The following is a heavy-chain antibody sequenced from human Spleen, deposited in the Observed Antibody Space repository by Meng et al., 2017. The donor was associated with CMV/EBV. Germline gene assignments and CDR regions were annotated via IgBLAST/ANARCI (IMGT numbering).Heavy chain of an antibody. D-gene: IGHD3-9*01. Sequence: GESLKISCAASGFTFSSYWMSWVRQAPGKGLEWVANIKQDGSEKYYVDSVKGRFTISRDNAKNTLYLQMNSLRAEDTAVYYCARRYYDILTGAYYFDYWGQGTLVTVSS. CDR3: ARRYYDILTGAYYFDY. J-gene: IGHJ4*02. V-gene: IGHV3-7*01. CDR2: IKQDGSEK. CDR1: GFTFSSYW.